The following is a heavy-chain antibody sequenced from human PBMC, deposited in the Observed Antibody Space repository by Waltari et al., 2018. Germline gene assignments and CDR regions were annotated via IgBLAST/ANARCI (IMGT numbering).Heavy chain of an antibody. J-gene: IGHJ5*02. V-gene: IGHV4-59*12. Sequence: QVQLQESGPGLVKPSETLSLTCPVSGGSISSYYWSWIRQPPGKGLEWIGYIYYSGSTNYNPSLKSRVTISVDTSKNQFSLEISSTTAADTAVYYCARDPTKGVYNWFDPWGQGILVIVSS. CDR2: IYYSGST. D-gene: IGHD3-10*01. CDR3: ARDPTKGVYNWFDP. CDR1: GGSISSYY.